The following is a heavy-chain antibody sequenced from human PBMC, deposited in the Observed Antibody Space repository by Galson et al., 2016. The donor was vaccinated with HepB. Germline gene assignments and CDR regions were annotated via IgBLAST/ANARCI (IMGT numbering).Heavy chain of an antibody. V-gene: IGHV3-21*01. D-gene: IGHD1-26*01. CDR2: ISSSSSYI. J-gene: IGHJ4*02. CDR3: ARGDIVGAIFDY. Sequence: SLRLSCAASGFTVSNNYMKWVRQAPGKGLEWVSSISSSSSYIYYADSVKGRFTISRDNAKNSLYLQMNNLRAEDTAVYYCARGDIVGAIFDYWGQGTLVTVSS. CDR1: GFTVSNNY.